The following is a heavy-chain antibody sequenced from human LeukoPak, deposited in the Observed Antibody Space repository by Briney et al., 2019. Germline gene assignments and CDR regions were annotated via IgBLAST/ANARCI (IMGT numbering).Heavy chain of an antibody. CDR2: INHSGST. V-gene: IGHV4-34*01. CDR3: ARGPGVYSYVPPFFDY. Sequence: SETLSLTCAVYGGPFSGYYWSWIRQPPGKGLEWIGEINHSGSTNYNPSLKSRVTISVDTSKNQFSLKLSSVTAADTAVYYCARGPGVYSYVPPFFDYWGQGTLVTVSS. CDR1: GGPFSGYY. D-gene: IGHD5-18*01. J-gene: IGHJ4*02.